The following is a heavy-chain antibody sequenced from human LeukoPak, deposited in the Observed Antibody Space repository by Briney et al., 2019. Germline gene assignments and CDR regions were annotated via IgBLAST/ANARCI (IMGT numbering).Heavy chain of an antibody. V-gene: IGHV3-23*01. CDR1: GFTFSSYA. D-gene: IGHD3-3*01. CDR2: ISGSGGST. Sequence: GGSLTLSCRTSGFTFSSYAMSWLRQAPGKGLEWFSSISGSGGSTYYAESVKGRLTISRDNSKNTLYLQMNSLRAEDTAVYYCAKDERRITIFGVASNYWGQGTLDTVSA. J-gene: IGHJ4*02. CDR3: AKDERRITIFGVASNY.